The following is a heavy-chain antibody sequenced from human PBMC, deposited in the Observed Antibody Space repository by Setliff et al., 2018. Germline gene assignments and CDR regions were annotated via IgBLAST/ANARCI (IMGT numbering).Heavy chain of an antibody. CDR3: ARASSGWYSAYYYYMDV. CDR1: GASLSSGTYY. V-gene: IGHV4-61*01. CDR2: INRRGST. Sequence: SETLSLTCTVSGASLSSGTYYWGWIRQPPGKGLEWIGHINRRGSTNFSPSLKSRVTISLDTSKNQFSLNLTSVTAADTAVYYCARASSGWYSAYYYYMDVWGQGTTVTVSS. J-gene: IGHJ6*03. D-gene: IGHD6-19*01.